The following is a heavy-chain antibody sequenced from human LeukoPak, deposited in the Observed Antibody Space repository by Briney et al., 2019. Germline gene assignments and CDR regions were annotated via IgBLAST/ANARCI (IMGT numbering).Heavy chain of an antibody. CDR1: GFTFSSYA. CDR3: AKDLPSAYYYDSSGYRHSFDY. CDR2: ISGSGGST. V-gene: IGHV3-23*01. D-gene: IGHD3-22*01. Sequence: QTGGSLRRSCAASGFTFSSYAMSWVRQAPGKGLEWVSAISGSGGSTYYADSVKGRFTISRDNSKNTLYLQMNSLRAEDTAVYYCAKDLPSAYYYDSSGYRHSFDYWGQGTLVTVSS. J-gene: IGHJ4*02.